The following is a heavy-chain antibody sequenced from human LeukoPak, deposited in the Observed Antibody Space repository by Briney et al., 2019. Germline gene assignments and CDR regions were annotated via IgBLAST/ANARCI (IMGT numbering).Heavy chain of an antibody. V-gene: IGHV1-69*13. CDR1: GGTSSSYA. J-gene: IGHJ6*02. CDR3: ARDRAPFSSSWKTMDV. CDR2: IIPIFGTA. Sequence: SVKVSCKASGGTSSSYAISWVRQAPGQGLEWMGGIIPIFGTANYAQKFQGRVTITADESTSTAYMELSSLRSEDTAVYYCARDRAPFSSSWKTMDVWGQGTTVTVSS. D-gene: IGHD6-13*01.